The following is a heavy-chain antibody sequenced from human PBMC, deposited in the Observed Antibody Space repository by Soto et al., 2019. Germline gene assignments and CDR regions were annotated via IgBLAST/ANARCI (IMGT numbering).Heavy chain of an antibody. D-gene: IGHD1-1*01. J-gene: IGHJ4*02. Sequence: ASVKVSCKASGNTFTGYYMHWVRQAPGQGLEWMGIINPSGGSTSYAQKFQGRVTMTRDTSTSTAYMELSSLRSEDTAVYYCARDRGQLEPFHLDYWGQGTLVTVSS. CDR1: GNTFTGYY. CDR3: ARDRGQLEPFHLDY. CDR2: INPSGGST. V-gene: IGHV1-46*01.